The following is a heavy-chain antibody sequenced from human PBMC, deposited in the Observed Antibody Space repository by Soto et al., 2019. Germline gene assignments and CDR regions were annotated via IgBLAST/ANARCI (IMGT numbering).Heavy chain of an antibody. D-gene: IGHD6-13*01. CDR1: GFTFDDYA. V-gene: IGHV3-9*01. J-gene: IGHJ3*02. Sequence: PGGSLRLSCAASGFTFDDYAMHWVRQAPGKGLEWVSGISWNSGSIGYADSVKGRFTISRDNAKNSLYLQMNSLRAEDTALYYRAKDLRMRVFEDAFDIWGQGTMVTVSS. CDR2: ISWNSGSI. CDR3: AKDLRMRVFEDAFDI.